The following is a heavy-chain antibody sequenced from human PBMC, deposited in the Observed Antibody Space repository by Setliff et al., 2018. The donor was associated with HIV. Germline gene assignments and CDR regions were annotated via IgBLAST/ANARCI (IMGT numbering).Heavy chain of an antibody. J-gene: IGHJ4*02. CDR1: GFTFTTYP. V-gene: IGHV3-23*01. CDR2: ISGDGGDT. D-gene: IGHD3-22*01. CDR3: ARQAHPRGYYGSAGLFDY. Sequence: GGSLILSCVASGFTFTTYPMSWVRQAPGKGLEWVSAISGDGGDTAYADSLKGRFTISRDTSKNTLHLHMNSLRAEDTAVYYCARQAHPRGYYGSAGLFDYWGQGTPVTVSS.